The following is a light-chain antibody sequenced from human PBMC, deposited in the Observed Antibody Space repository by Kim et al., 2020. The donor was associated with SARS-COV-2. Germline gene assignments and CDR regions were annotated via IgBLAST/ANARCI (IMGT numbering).Light chain of an antibody. J-gene: IGKJ1*01. CDR3: QQRSNWPPSWT. Sequence: EIVLTQSPATLSLSPGERATLSCRASQSVSSYLAWYQQKPGQAPRLLIYDASTRATGIPARFSGSGSGTDFTLTVSSLEPEDFAVYYFQQRSNWPPSWTFGQGTKVDIK. CDR1: QSVSSY. V-gene: IGKV3-11*01. CDR2: DAS.